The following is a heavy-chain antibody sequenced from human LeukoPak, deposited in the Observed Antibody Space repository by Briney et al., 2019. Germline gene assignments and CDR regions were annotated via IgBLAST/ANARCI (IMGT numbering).Heavy chain of an antibody. CDR2: ISAYSGDT. J-gene: IGHJ6*02. D-gene: IGHD2-8*01. Sequence: ASVKVSCKASGYTFTSYGISWVRQAPGQGLEWMGWISAYSGDTNYAQKFQGRATMTTDTSTSTAYMELRSLSSDDTAVYYCGRGPKADGPHHDMDVWGRGTTVTVSS. CDR3: GRGPKADGPHHDMDV. CDR1: GYTFTSYG. V-gene: IGHV1-18*01.